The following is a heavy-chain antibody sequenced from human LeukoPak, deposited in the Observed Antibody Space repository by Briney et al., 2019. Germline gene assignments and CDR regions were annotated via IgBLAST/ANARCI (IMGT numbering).Heavy chain of an antibody. V-gene: IGHV4-39*02. CDR1: GDSISSSSYY. J-gene: IGHJ5*02. D-gene: IGHD3-9*01. CDR3: ARDRRNFDWLFYQNWFDP. CDR2: IYYSAST. Sequence: SETLSLTCTVSGDSISSSSYYWGWVRQPPGKGLEWIGSIYYSASTYYNPSLKSRVTISVDTSKNQFSLKLSSVTAADTAVYYCARDRRNFDWLFYQNWFDPWGQGTLVTVSS.